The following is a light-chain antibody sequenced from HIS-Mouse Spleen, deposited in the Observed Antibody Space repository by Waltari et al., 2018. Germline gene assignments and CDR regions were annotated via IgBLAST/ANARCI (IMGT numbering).Light chain of an antibody. V-gene: IGLV2-14*03. Sequence: QSALTQPASVSGSPGQSITISCTGTSRDVGCYNYVPWYQQHPGKAPKLMIYDVSNRPSGVSNRFSGSKSGNTASLTISGLQAEDEADYYCSSYTSSSTLDVFGSGTKVTVL. J-gene: IGLJ6*01. CDR1: SRDVGCYNY. CDR3: SSYTSSSTLDV. CDR2: DVS.